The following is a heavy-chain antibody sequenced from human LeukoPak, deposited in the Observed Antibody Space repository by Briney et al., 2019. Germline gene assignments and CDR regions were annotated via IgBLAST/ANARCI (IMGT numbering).Heavy chain of an antibody. CDR2: ISGSGGST. Sequence: GRSLRLSCAASGFTFDDYAMHWVRQAPGKGLEWVSAISGSGGSTYYADSVKGRFTISRDNSKNTLYLQMNSLRAEDTAVYYCAKTFRWFQSLYYWGQGTLVTVSS. J-gene: IGHJ4*02. V-gene: IGHV3-23*01. CDR3: AKTFRWFQSLYY. D-gene: IGHD4-23*01. CDR1: GFTFDDYA.